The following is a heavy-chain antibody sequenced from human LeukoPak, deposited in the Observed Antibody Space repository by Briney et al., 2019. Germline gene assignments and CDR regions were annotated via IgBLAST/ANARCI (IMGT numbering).Heavy chain of an antibody. V-gene: IGHV3-30*01. CDR2: ISSGGTYE. D-gene: IGHD3-10*01. CDR1: GFTFSNYA. CDR3: ARDSTYYYDSGSSGPHYFDN. Sequence: GGSLRLSCAASGFTFSNYAMHWVRQAPGKGLEWVSLISSGGTYEYYADSVKGRFTISRDNSKNTLYLQLNSLRAEDTAVYYCARDSTYYYDSGSSGPHYFDNWGQGTLVTVSA. J-gene: IGHJ4*02.